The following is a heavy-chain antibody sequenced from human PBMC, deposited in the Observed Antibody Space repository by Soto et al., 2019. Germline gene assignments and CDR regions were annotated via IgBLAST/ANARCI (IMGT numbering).Heavy chain of an antibody. D-gene: IGHD3-22*01. V-gene: IGHV3-15*01. J-gene: IGHJ3*02. CDR1: GFNVSNAC. Sequence: NPXGSLGLTCAASGFNVSNACMSRVRKAPVKGLDWVGLIKSKTDGGTTDYAAPVKGRFTISRDDSKNTLYLQMNSLKTEDTAVYYCTTNHGGDYYDSSGSQGAFDIWGQGTMVTISS. CDR3: TTNHGGDYYDSSGSQGAFDI. CDR2: IKSKTDGGTT.